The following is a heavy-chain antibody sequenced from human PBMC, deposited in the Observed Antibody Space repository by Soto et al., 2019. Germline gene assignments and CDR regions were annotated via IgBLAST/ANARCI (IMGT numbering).Heavy chain of an antibody. CDR3: AKDSRPAYYYGSGSYDGMDV. CDR2: ISGSGGST. CDR1: GFTFSSYA. V-gene: IGHV3-23*01. J-gene: IGHJ6*02. D-gene: IGHD3-10*01. Sequence: GGSLRLSCAASGFTFSSYAMSWVRQAPGKGLEWVSAISGSGGSTYYADSVKGRFTISRDNSKNTLYLQMNSLRAEDTAVYYCAKDSRPAYYYGSGSYDGMDVWGQGTTVTVSS.